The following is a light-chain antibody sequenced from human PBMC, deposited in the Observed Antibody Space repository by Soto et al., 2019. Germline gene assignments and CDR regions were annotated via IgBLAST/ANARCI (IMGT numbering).Light chain of an antibody. V-gene: IGKV3D-15*01. CDR2: GAS. Sequence: EIVMTQSPVTLYVSPGESATLSCRASQSVGSNLAWYQQRPGQAPRLLIYGASTRATGIPVRFSGSGSGTEFTLTISGLQSEDFGVYLCQQYNNRPPITFGQGTRLEIK. J-gene: IGKJ5*01. CDR1: QSVGSN. CDR3: QQYNNRPPIT.